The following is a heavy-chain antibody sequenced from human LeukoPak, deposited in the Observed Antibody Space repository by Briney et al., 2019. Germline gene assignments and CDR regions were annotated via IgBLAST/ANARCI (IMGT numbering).Heavy chain of an antibody. Sequence: ASVKVSCKASGYTFTSYYMHWVRQAPGQGLEWMGGIIPIFGTANYAQKFQGRVTITADESTSTAYMELSSLRSEDTAVYYCASCDHSSSWYADWGQGTLVTVSS. CDR1: GYTFTSYY. CDR2: IIPIFGTA. V-gene: IGHV1-69*13. D-gene: IGHD6-13*01. J-gene: IGHJ4*02. CDR3: ASCDHSSSWYAD.